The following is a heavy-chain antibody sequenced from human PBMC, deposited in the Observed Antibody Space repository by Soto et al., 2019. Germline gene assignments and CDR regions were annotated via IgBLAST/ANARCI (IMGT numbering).Heavy chain of an antibody. Sequence: GESLKISCKGSGYSFTSYWIGWVRQMPGKGLEWMGIIYPGDSDTRYSPSSQGQVTISADKSISTAYLQWSSLKASDTAMYYCARHLKYCSSTSCYPARYYYYYYGMGVWGQGTTVTVSS. CDR1: GYSFTSYW. J-gene: IGHJ6*02. CDR2: IYPGDSDT. V-gene: IGHV5-51*01. CDR3: ARHLKYCSSTSCYPARYYYYYYGMGV. D-gene: IGHD2-2*01.